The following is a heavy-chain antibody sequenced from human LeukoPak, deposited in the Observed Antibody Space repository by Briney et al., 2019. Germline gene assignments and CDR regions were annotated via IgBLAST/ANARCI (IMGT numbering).Heavy chain of an antibody. D-gene: IGHD3-16*02. CDR3: ATTVTYYDYVWGSYRYRTGWDY. CDR2: FDPEDGET. V-gene: IGHV1-24*01. Sequence: ASVKVSCKVSGYTLTELSMHWVRQAPGKGLEWMGGFDPEDGETIYAQKFQGRVTMTEDTSTDTAYMELSSLRSEDTAVYYCATTVTYYDYVWGSYRYRTGWDYWGQGTLVTVSS. CDR1: GYTLTELS. J-gene: IGHJ4*02.